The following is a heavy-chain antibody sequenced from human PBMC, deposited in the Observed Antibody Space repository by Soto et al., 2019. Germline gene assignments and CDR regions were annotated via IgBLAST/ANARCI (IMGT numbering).Heavy chain of an antibody. D-gene: IGHD3-10*01. Sequence: EVQLLESGGGLVQPGGSLRLSCAASGFIFTNYAMSWVRQAPGKGLEWVSSISRTGDAHYADSVRGRFTISRDDSKNTIYLQLNSLRAEDTAVYNCAKNYFMDVWGKGTTVTVSS. CDR3: AKNYFMDV. V-gene: IGHV3-23*01. CDR1: GFIFTNYA. J-gene: IGHJ6*03. CDR2: ISRTGDA.